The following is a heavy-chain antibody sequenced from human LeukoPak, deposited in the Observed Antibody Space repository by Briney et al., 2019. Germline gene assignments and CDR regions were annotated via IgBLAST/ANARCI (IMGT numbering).Heavy chain of an antibody. Sequence: GGSLRLSCAASGFTFSSYATSWVRQAPGKGLEWVSAISGSGGSTYYADSVKGRFTISRDNSKNTLYLQMNSLRAEDTAVYYCAKDAPGIAAADTNFDYWGQGTLVTVSS. CDR3: AKDAPGIAAADTNFDY. J-gene: IGHJ4*02. V-gene: IGHV3-23*01. D-gene: IGHD6-13*01. CDR2: ISGSGGST. CDR1: GFTFSSYA.